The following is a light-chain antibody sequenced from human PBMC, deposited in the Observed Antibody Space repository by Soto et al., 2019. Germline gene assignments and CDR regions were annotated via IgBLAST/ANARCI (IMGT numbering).Light chain of an antibody. CDR2: AAS. CDR1: QSVSIX. V-gene: IGKV3D-15*01. J-gene: IGKJ3*01. Sequence: MTESPDTLTRSQGERATLYCRASQSVSIXLAWSQQKPCQAPRLLIYAASTIADACPDSXTGSGSATDFARTISRREPDYCGSYYWHQYGEAPRTSGPGTKVDIK. CDR3: HQYGEAPRT.